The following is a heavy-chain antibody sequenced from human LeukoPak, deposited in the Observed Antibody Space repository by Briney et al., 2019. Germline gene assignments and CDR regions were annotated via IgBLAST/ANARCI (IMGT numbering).Heavy chain of an antibody. V-gene: IGHV3-53*01. D-gene: IGHD3-10*01. CDR2: IHTGGTT. CDR3: ARVWFGYFFQ. Sequence: GGSLRLFCVASGFDISYNYVGWVRQAPGKGLEWVSVIHTGGTTHYADSVKGRFTISKDNSNNTVYLQRNSVRVEDTAVYYCARVWFGYFFQWGQGALVTVSS. J-gene: IGHJ4*02. CDR1: GFDISYNY.